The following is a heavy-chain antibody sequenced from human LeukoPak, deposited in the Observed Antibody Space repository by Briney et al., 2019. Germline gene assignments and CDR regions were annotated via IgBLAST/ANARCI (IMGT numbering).Heavy chain of an antibody. D-gene: IGHD3-22*01. CDR3: AKDSDYYHSSGYYYAYFQH. V-gene: IGHV3-23*01. CDR1: GFTFSSYA. Sequence: GESLRLSCAASGFTFSSYAMSWVRQAPGKGLECVSAINCSGDNTYYANSVKGRVTISRDNAKNSLYLQMNSLRDEDTAVYYCAKDSDYYHSSGYYYAYFQHWGQGTLDTLSS. CDR2: INCSGDNT. J-gene: IGHJ1*01.